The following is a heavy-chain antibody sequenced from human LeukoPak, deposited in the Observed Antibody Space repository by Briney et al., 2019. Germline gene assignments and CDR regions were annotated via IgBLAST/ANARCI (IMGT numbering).Heavy chain of an antibody. V-gene: IGHV3-23*01. CDR1: GFTFSSYA. CDR2: ISGSGGST. J-gene: IGHJ6*02. D-gene: IGHD3-22*01. CDR3: ARPLNKDSSGYYFSLYYYYGMDV. Sequence: PGGSLRLSCAASGFTFSSYAMSWVRQAPGKGLEWVSAISGSGGSTYYADSVKGRFTISRDNAKNSLYLQMNSLRAEDTAVYYCARPLNKDSSGYYFSLYYYYGMDVWGQGTTVTVSS.